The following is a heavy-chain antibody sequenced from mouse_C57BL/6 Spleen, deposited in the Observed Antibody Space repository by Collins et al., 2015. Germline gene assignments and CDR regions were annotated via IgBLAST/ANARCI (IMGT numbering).Heavy chain of an antibody. CDR3: ARRRDYGSSYSWFAY. CDR1: GYTFSSYW. Sequence: QVQLQQSGAELMKPGASVKISCKATGYTFSSYWIEWVKQRPGHGLEWIGEILPGSGSTNYNEKFKGRATFTADTSSNTAYMQLSSLTSEDSAVYYCARRRDYGSSYSWFAYWGQGTLVTVSA. J-gene: IGHJ3*01. D-gene: IGHD1-1*01. CDR2: ILPGSGST. V-gene: IGHV1-9*01.